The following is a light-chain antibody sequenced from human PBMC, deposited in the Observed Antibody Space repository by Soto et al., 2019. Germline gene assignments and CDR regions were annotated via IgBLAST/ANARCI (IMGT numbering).Light chain of an antibody. CDR3: QQRANWT. CDR2: DVS. J-gene: IGKJ1*01. V-gene: IGKV3-11*01. Sequence: DIVLTQSPATLSLSPGERATLSCRASQSVSNSLAWYQQKPGQAPRLLIYDVSNRATGIPARFSGSGSGTDFTLTISSLESEDFAVYYCQQRANWTFGQGTEVEIK. CDR1: QSVSNS.